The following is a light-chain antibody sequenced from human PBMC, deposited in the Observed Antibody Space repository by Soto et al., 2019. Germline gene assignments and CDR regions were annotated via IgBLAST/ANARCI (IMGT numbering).Light chain of an antibody. Sequence: DIQMTKLHATLSGSVGDRGTSTCRASQSVRSWLAWYQQKPGTAPKLLIFDASRLESGVPSRFSGIASGTEFTLTISSLQPDDFATDYCQQYNSYSTVGQGTKVDI. CDR2: DAS. CDR3: QQYNSYST. V-gene: IGKV1-5*01. CDR1: QSVRSW. J-gene: IGKJ1*01.